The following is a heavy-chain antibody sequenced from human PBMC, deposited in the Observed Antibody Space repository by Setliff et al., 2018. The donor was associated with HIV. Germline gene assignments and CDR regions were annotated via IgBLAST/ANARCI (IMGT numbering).Heavy chain of an antibody. CDR2: IYTSGTT. J-gene: IGHJ6*02. D-gene: IGHD3-3*01. V-gene: IGHV4-4*07. CDR3: ARNFWNGPPDYYYYGLDV. Sequence: PSETLSLTCTVSGDSISSYYWSWIRQTAGKGREWIGRIYTSGTTNYNPSLKRRVTMSVDTSKNQFSLKLSSVTAADTAVYYCARNFWNGPPDYYYYGLDVWGQGTTVTV. CDR1: GDSISSYY.